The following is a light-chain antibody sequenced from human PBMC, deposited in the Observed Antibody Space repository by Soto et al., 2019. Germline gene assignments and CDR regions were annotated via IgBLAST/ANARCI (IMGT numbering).Light chain of an antibody. CDR2: KAS. V-gene: IGKV1-5*03. Sequence: DIKMTQSPSPLSAFAGARFTITCRASQSISSWLAWYQQKPGKAPKLLIYKASSLESGVPSRFSGSGSGTEFTLTISSLQPDDFATYYCQQYNSYSGTFGQGTK. CDR1: QSISSW. CDR3: QQYNSYSGT. J-gene: IGKJ1*01.